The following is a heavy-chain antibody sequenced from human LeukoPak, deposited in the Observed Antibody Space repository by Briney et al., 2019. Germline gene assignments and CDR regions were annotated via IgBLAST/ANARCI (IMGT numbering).Heavy chain of an antibody. CDR3: ARARYANAWYAFDI. Sequence: SETLSLTCTVSGGSVSSYYWSWIRRPPGRGLEWIAYLSHSGSSDSNPSLTSRVTTLVDTSKNQFSLKLTSVTVADTAVYYCARARYANAWYAFDIWGHGTMVTVSS. CDR1: GGSVSSYY. CDR2: LSHSGSS. V-gene: IGHV4-59*02. D-gene: IGHD2-2*01. J-gene: IGHJ3*02.